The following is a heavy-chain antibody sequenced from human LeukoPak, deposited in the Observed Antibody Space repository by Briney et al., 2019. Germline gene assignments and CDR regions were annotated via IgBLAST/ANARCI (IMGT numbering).Heavy chain of an antibody. CDR1: GFTVSSTY. Sequence: PGGSLRLSCAASGFTVSSTYMGWVRQAPGKGLEWVSVIYSGGNTYYADSVKGRFTISRDNSKNTLYLQMNSLRVEDTAVYYCARQFGDYWGQGTLVTVSS. CDR2: IYSGGNT. D-gene: IGHD3-10*01. CDR3: ARQFGDY. J-gene: IGHJ4*02. V-gene: IGHV3-53*01.